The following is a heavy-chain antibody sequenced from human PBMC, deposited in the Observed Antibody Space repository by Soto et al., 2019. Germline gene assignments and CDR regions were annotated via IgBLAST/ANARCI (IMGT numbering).Heavy chain of an antibody. V-gene: IGHV3-23*01. CDR1: GVTFSISA. Sequence: GGSIKLSSAASGVTFSISAMSGVRKATGKGLDWVSAISGSGGSTYYADSVKGRFTISRDNSKNTLYLQMNSLRAEDTAVYYCANHRLGHCSSTSCYEYEYFQHWGQGTLVIVSS. CDR2: ISGSGGST. CDR3: ANHRLGHCSSTSCYEYEYFQH. J-gene: IGHJ1*01. D-gene: IGHD2-2*01.